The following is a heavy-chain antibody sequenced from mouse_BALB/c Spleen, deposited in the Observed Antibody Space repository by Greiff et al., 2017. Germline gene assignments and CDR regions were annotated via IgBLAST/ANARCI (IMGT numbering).Heavy chain of an antibody. D-gene: IGHD2-4*01. CDR2: INPGSGGT. CDR1: GYAFTNYL. V-gene: IGHV1-54*01. J-gene: IGHJ1*01. Sequence: VKLMESGAELVRPGTSVKVSCKASGYAFTNYLIEWVKQRPGQGLEWIGVINPGSGGTNYNEKFKGKATLTADKSSSTAYMQLSSLTSDDSAVYFCARGTYDYDGYWYFDVWGAGTTVTVSS. CDR3: ARGTYDYDGYWYFDV.